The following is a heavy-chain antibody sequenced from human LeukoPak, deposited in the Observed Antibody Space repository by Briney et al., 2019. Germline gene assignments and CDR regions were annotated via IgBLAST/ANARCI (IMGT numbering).Heavy chain of an antibody. D-gene: IGHD5-18*01. Sequence: GGSLRLSCAASGFTFSSYAMSWVRQAPGKGLEWVSVISGSGGSTYYADSVKGRFTISRDNSKNTLYLQMNSLRAEDTAVYYCAKRYGQVRGAFDIWGQGTMVTVSS. V-gene: IGHV3-23*01. CDR3: AKRYGQVRGAFDI. CDR1: GFTFSSYA. J-gene: IGHJ3*02. CDR2: ISGSGGST.